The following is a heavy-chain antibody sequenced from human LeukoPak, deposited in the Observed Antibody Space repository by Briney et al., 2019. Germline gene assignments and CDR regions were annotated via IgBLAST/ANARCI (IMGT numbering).Heavy chain of an antibody. CDR1: GGSISSGSYY. J-gene: IGHJ4*02. D-gene: IGHD2-21*01. CDR3: ARGLMTVDAYFDY. V-gene: IGHV4-31*03. Sequence: KPSETLSLTCSVSGGSISSGSYYWSWIRQHPWKGLEWIGYIHYSGSTYYNPSLKSRVTISVDRSKNQFSLKLNSVTAADTAVYYCARGLMTVDAYFDYWGQGTLVTVSS. CDR2: IHYSGST.